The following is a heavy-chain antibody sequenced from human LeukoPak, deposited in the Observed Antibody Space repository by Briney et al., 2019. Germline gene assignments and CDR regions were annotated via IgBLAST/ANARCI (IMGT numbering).Heavy chain of an antibody. CDR3: ARANYYDSSGYSRGAFDI. V-gene: IGHV4-39*07. CDR1: GGSISSFY. CDR2: IYYSGST. Sequence: SETLSLTCTVSGGSISSFYWGWIRQPPGKGLEWIGSIYYSGSTYYNPSLKSRLTISVDTSKNQFSLKLSSVTAADTAVYYCARANYYDSSGYSRGAFDIWGQGTMVTVSS. J-gene: IGHJ3*02. D-gene: IGHD3-22*01.